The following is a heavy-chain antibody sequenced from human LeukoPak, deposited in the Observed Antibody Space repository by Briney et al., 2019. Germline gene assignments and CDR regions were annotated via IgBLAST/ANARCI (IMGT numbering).Heavy chain of an antibody. D-gene: IGHD6-13*01. V-gene: IGHV3-7*01. CDR2: IKQDGSEK. J-gene: IGHJ5*02. CDR1: GFTFSSYW. CDR3: ARDESSSWYEGFAWFDP. Sequence: GGSLRLSCAASGFTFSSYWMSWVRQAPGKGLEWVANIKQDGSEKYYVDSVKGRFTISRDNAKNSLYLQMNSLRAEDTAVYYCARDESSSWYEGFAWFDPWGQGTLVTVSS.